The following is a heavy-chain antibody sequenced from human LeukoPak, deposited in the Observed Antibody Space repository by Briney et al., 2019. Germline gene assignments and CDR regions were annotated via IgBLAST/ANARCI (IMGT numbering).Heavy chain of an antibody. CDR2: IYYSGST. CDR3: AGYGSGRSY. J-gene: IGHJ4*02. CDR1: GGSISSYY. Sequence: SETLSLTCTVSGGSISSYYWSWIRQPPGKGLEWIGYIYYSGSTNYNPSLKSRVTISVDTSKNQFSLKLSSVTAADTAVYYCAGYGSGRSYWGQGTLVTVSS. V-gene: IGHV4-59*01. D-gene: IGHD3-10*01.